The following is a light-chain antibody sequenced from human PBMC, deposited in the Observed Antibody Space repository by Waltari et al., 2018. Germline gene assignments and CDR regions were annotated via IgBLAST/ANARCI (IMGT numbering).Light chain of an antibody. CDR3: SSYTSSTVV. CDR2: DVS. Sequence: QSALTQPASVSGSPGQSITIPCTGTTSDVGGYPYVSWYQQHPGKAPKLLIYDVSNRPSGVSNRFSGSKSGNTASLTISGLQAADEADYYCSSYTSSTVVFGGGTKLTVL. V-gene: IGLV2-14*03. J-gene: IGLJ3*02. CDR1: TSDVGGYPY.